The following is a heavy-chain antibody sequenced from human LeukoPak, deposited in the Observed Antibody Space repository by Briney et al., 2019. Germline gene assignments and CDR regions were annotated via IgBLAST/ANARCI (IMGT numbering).Heavy chain of an antibody. CDR3: ARLLDNDISGDPDTFDV. CDR1: GGSLSGHY. CDR2: GSYTGRT. J-gene: IGHJ3*01. D-gene: IGHD3-22*01. V-gene: IGHV4-59*11. Sequence: SQTLSLTCTVSGGSLSGHYWSWIRQHPGKRLEWIGFGSYTGRTNTNPSLQSRVTISIDTSKSQFSLKLNSVTSADTAVYSCARLLDNDISGDPDTFDVWGQGTTVIVSS.